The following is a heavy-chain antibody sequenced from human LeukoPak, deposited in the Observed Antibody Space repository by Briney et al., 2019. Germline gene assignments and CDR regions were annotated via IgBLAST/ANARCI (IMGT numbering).Heavy chain of an antibody. CDR2: INAGNGNT. V-gene: IGHV1-3*01. Sequence: GASVKVSCKASGYTFTSYAMHWVRQAPGQRLEWMGWINAGNGNTKYSQKLQGRVTMTTDTSTSTAYMELRSLRSDDTAVYYCARREAVAGIVYWGQGTLVTVSS. D-gene: IGHD6-19*01. CDR3: ARREAVAGIVY. J-gene: IGHJ4*02. CDR1: GYTFTSYA.